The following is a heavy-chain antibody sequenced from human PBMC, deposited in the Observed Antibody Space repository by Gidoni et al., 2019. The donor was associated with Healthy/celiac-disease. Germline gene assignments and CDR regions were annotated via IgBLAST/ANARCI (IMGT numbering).Heavy chain of an antibody. V-gene: IGHV1-2*02. D-gene: IGHD3-16*02. J-gene: IGHJ6*02. CDR3: AREFGMITFGGVIVKNGMDV. CDR2: INPNSGGT. Sequence: QVQLVQSGAEVKKPGASVTVSCKASGYTFTGYYMHWVRQAAGQGLEWMGWINPNSGGTNYAQKFQGRVTLTRDTSISTAYMELSRLRSDDTAVYYCAREFGMITFGGVIVKNGMDVWGQGTTVTVSS. CDR1: GYTFTGYY.